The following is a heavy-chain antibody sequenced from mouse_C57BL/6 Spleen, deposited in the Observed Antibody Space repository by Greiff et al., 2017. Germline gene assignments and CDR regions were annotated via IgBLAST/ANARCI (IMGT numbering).Heavy chain of an antibody. V-gene: IGHV1-61*01. CDR1: GYTFTSYW. CDR3: ARSAYGHYAMDY. Sequence: QVQLQQPGAELVRPGSSVKLSCKASGYTFTSYWMDWVKQRPGQGLEWIGNIYPSDSETHYNQKFKDKATLTVDKSSSTAYMQLSSLTSEDSAVYYCARSAYGHYAMDYWGQGTSVTVSS. D-gene: IGHD1-1*02. J-gene: IGHJ4*01. CDR2: IYPSDSET.